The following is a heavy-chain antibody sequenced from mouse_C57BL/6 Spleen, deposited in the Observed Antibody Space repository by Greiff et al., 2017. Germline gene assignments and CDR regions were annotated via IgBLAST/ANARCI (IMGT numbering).Heavy chain of an antibody. V-gene: IGHV1-80*01. CDR2: IYPGDGDT. J-gene: IGHJ3*01. Sequence: QVQLQQSGAELVKPGASVKISCKASGYAFSSSWMNWVKQRPGKGLEWIGQIYPGDGDTNYNGKFKGKATLTADKSSSTAYMQLSSLPSEDSAVYFCARNEGYYYGPQAWFAYWGQGTLVTVSA. D-gene: IGHD1-1*01. CDR1: GYAFSSSW. CDR3: ARNEGYYYGPQAWFAY.